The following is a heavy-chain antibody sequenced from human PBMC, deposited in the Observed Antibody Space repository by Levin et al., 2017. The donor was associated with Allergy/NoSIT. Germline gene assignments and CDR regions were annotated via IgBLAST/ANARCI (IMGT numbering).Heavy chain of an antibody. D-gene: IGHD3-10*01. CDR3: ASYLSGHPF. V-gene: IGHV3-72*01. Sequence: GGSLRLSCATSGFIFSDHYMDWVRQAPGKGLEWVGRTKNRASSYTTEYAASVKGRFTISRDDSKNSLYLQMSSLKTEVTAVYYCASYLSGHPFWGQGTLVTVSS. CDR1: GFIFSDHY. J-gene: IGHJ3*01. CDR2: TKNRASSYTT.